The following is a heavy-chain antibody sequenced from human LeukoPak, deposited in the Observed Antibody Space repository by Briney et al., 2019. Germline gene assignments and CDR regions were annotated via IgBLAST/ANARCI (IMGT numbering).Heavy chain of an antibody. CDR1: GYTFTSYG. CDR3: ARDLPGGGSYYYYGMDV. Sequence: ASVKVSCKASGYTFTSYGISWVRQAPGQGLEWMGWISAYNGNTNYAQKLQGRVTMTTDTSTSTAYMELRSLRSDDTAVYYCARDLPGGGSYYYYGMDVWGQGTTVTVSS. D-gene: IGHD2-15*01. CDR2: ISAYNGNT. V-gene: IGHV1-18*01. J-gene: IGHJ6*02.